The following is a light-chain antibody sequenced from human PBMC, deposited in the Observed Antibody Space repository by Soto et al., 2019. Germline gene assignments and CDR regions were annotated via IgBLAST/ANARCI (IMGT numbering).Light chain of an antibody. CDR2: GST. J-gene: IGLJ2*01. CDR3: QSYDSSLSGSVV. Sequence: QSLLTQPPSVSGAPGQRVTISCTGSSSSVGTAYVVNWYQHLPGTAPKLLIYGSTHRPSGVPDRFSGSKSGTSASLAITGLQAEDAADYYCQSYDSSLSGSVVFGGGTKVTVL. V-gene: IGLV1-40*01. CDR1: SSSVGTAYV.